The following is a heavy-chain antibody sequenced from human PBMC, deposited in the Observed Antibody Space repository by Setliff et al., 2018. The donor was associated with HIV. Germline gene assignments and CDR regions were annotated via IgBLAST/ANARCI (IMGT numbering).Heavy chain of an antibody. CDR1: GGSINDQY. D-gene: IGHD3-16*01. CDR2: IDYSEST. V-gene: IGHV4-59*11. CDR3: ARHNVITYGGLLFDYYYYGLDV. J-gene: IGHJ6*02. Sequence: SETLSLTCTVPGGSINDQYFSWIRQPPGKGLEWIGSIDYSESTKYNPSLNSRGTISLDKPKNELSLKVTSVTAADTAVYYCARHNVITYGGLLFDYYYYGLDVWGHGTTVTVSS.